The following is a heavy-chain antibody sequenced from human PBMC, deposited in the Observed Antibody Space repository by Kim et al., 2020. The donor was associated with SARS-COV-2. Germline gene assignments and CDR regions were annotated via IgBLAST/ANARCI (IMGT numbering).Heavy chain of an antibody. V-gene: IGHV5-51*01. CDR2: IYPADSST. D-gene: IGHD4-17*01. CDR3: ARQDSPESTVTTRDALFDS. J-gene: IGHJ4*02. CDR1: GYSFTNNW. Sequence: GESLKISCKASGYSFTNNWIAWVRQVPGKGLEWMGSIYPADSSTRFSPSFQGQVTISADTSISTAFVQWSNLRASDTAIYFCARQDSPESTVTTRDALFDSWGQGTLVTVSS.